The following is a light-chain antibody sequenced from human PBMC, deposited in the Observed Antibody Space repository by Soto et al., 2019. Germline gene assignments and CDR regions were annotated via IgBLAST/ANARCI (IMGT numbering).Light chain of an antibody. Sequence: QSVLTQPASVSGSPGQSITISCTGTSGDIGAYNYISWYQQHPGKAPKLMIYDVTYRPSGVSNRFSGSKSGNTASLTISGLQAEDEADYHCSSYASSSIPYVFGSGTKVTVL. CDR1: SGDIGAYNY. CDR3: SSYASSSIPYV. V-gene: IGLV2-14*03. CDR2: DVT. J-gene: IGLJ1*01.